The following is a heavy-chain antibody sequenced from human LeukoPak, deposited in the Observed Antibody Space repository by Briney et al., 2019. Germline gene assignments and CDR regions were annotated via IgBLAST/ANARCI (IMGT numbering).Heavy chain of an antibody. V-gene: IGHV3-9*01. CDR2: ISWNSGSI. D-gene: IGHD6-6*01. J-gene: IGHJ5*02. Sequence: GRSLRLSCAASGFTFDDYAMHWVRQAPGKGLEWVSGISWNSGSIGYADSVKGRFTISRDNAKNSLYLQMNSLRAEDRALYYCAKGSSSSAGYNWFDPWGQGTLVTVSS. CDR1: GFTFDDYA. CDR3: AKGSSSSAGYNWFDP.